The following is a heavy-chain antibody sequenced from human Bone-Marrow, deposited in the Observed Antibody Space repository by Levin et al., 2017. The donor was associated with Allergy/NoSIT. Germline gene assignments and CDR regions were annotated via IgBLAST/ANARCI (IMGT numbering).Heavy chain of an antibody. CDR1: GFTFSSYA. V-gene: IGHV3-23*01. CDR2: ISGNGGST. CDR3: ANIWALIP. D-gene: IGHD3-16*01. J-gene: IGHJ5*02. Sequence: PGGSLRLSCAASGFTFSSYAMNWVRQAPGKGLEWVSTISGNGGSTYYADSVKGRFTISRDNSKNTLYLQMNSLRAEDTAIYYCANIWALIPWGQGTLVTVSS.